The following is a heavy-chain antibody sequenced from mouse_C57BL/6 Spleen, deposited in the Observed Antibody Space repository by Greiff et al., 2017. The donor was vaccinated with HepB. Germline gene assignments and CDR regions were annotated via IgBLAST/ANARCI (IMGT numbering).Heavy chain of an antibody. Sequence: VQLQQPGTELVKPGASVKLSCKASGYTFTSYWMHWVKQRPGQGLEWIGNINPSNGGTNYNEKFKSKATLTVDKSSSTAYMQLSSLTSEDSAVYYCARWDYGSSYGFYAMDYWGQGTSVTVSS. CDR3: ARWDYGSSYGFYAMDY. D-gene: IGHD1-1*01. CDR1: GYTFTSYW. V-gene: IGHV1-53*01. J-gene: IGHJ4*01. CDR2: INPSNGGT.